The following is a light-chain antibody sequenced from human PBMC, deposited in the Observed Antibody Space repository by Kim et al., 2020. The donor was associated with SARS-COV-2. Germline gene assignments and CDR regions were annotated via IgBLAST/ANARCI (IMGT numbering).Light chain of an antibody. CDR1: QSLVHSDGNTF. J-gene: IGKJ1*01. V-gene: IGKV2-30*02. Sequence: DVVLTQSPLSLPVTLGQPASISCRSSQSLVHSDGNTFLSWFQQRPGQSPRRLIYKVSTQDSGVPDRFSGSGSGTDFTLKISRVEAEDVGIYYCMQGTHWPPWTFGQGTKVDIK. CDR3: MQGTHWPPWT. CDR2: KVS.